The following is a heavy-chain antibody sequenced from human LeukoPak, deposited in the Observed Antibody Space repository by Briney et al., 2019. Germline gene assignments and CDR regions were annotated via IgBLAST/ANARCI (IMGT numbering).Heavy chain of an antibody. V-gene: IGHV3-21*01. Sequence: GGSLRLSCAASGFTFSSYSMNWVRQAPGKGLEWVSSISSSSSYIYYADSVKGRFTISRDNSKNTLYLQMNSLRAEDTAVYYCAKQRIVGAHPLDSWGQGTLVTVSS. CDR3: AKQRIVGAHPLDS. J-gene: IGHJ4*02. CDR1: GFTFSSYS. D-gene: IGHD1-26*01. CDR2: ISSSSSYI.